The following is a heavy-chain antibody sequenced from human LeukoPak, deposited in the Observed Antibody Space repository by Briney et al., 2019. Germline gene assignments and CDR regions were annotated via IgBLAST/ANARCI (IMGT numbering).Heavy chain of an antibody. V-gene: IGHV1-2*02. CDR2: INPNSGGT. Sequence: ASVKVSCKASGYTFTGYYMHWVRQAPGQGLEWMGWINPNSGGTNYAQKFQGRVTMTRDTSISTAYMELSRLRSDDTAVYYCARAEGGSGYYYYYMDVWGKGTTVTVSS. J-gene: IGHJ6*03. D-gene: IGHD1-1*01. CDR1: GYTFTGYY. CDR3: ARAEGGSGYYYYYMDV.